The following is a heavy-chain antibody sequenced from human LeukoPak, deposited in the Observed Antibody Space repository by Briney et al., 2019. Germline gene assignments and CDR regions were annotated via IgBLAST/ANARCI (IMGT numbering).Heavy chain of an antibody. J-gene: IGHJ6*03. CDR3: ARGATYYYDSSGYLGVGYYYYMDV. Sequence: SVKVSCKASGYTFTSYYMHWVRQAPGQGLEWMGGIIPIFGTANYAQKFQGRVTITADESTSTAYMELSSLRSEDTAVYYCARGATYYYDSSGYLGVGYYYYMDVWGKGTTVTISS. D-gene: IGHD3-22*01. CDR2: IIPIFGTA. V-gene: IGHV1-69*13. CDR1: GYTFTSYY.